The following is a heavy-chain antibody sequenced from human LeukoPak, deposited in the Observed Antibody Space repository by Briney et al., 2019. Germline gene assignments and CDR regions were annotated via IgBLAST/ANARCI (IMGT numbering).Heavy chain of an antibody. D-gene: IGHD3-22*01. V-gene: IGHV1-69*13. CDR2: IIPIFGTA. J-gene: IGHJ4*02. Sequence: SVKVSCKASGGNFSSYAISWVRQAPGQGLEWMGGIIPIFGTANYAQKFQGRVTITADESTSTAYMELSSLRSEDTAVYYCRYYYDSSGYFTLDYWGQGTLVTVSS. CDR3: RYYYDSSGYFTLDY. CDR1: GGNFSSYA.